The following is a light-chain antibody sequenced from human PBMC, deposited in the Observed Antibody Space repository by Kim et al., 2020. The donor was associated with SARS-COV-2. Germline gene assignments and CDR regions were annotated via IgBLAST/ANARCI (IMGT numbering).Light chain of an antibody. J-gene: IGLJ1*01. CDR2: EVT. V-gene: IGLV2-8*01. CDR3: ASHGGYDYV. CDR1: RGVFGSYKY. Sequence: QSVAFSCSGTRGVFGSYKYVSWYQQHPGKSPKLIIYEVTKRPSGVPDRFSGSMSGNTASLTVSGLQAEDEADYYCASHGGYDYVFGTGTKVTVL.